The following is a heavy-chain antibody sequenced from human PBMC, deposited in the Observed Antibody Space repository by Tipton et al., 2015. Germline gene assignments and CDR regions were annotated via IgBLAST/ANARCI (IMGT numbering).Heavy chain of an antibody. CDR3: ATDSLRTPLGSH. Sequence: QVQLVQSGAEVGEPGASLMVSCKASGYAFADYHIHWMRQAPGQGLEWMGQIDPQNGVTNYAQEFRGRVTMTRDAFILTAYMELRGLRSDDTAVYFCATDSLRTPLGSHWGQGTLVTVSS. CDR2: IDPQNGVT. J-gene: IGHJ1*01. D-gene: IGHD7-27*01. V-gene: IGHV1-2*06. CDR1: GYAFADYH.